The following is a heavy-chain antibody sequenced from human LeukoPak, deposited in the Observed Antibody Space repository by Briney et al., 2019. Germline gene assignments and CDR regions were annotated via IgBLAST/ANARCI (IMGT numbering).Heavy chain of an antibody. CDR2: IYSSGST. J-gene: IGHJ3*02. CDR1: GGSISSGGYY. CDR3: ARDKQGNSYAFDI. Sequence: SETLSLTCTVSGGSISSGGYYWSWIRQHPGKGPEWIGYIYSSGSTYYNPSLKSRVTISAATSKSQFSLKLSSVTAADTAVYYCARDKQGNSYAFDIWGQGTMVTVSS. D-gene: IGHD6-13*01. V-gene: IGHV4-31*03.